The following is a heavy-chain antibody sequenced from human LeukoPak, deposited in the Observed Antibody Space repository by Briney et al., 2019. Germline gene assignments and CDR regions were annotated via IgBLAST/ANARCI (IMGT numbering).Heavy chain of an antibody. CDR1: GFTFSSYS. CDR3: ARGGVVVNDAFDI. V-gene: IGHV3-21*01. Sequence: GGSLRLSCAASGFTFSSYSMNWVRQAPGKGLEWVSSISSSSSYIYYADSVKGRFTISRDNAKNSLYLQMNSLRAEDTAVYYCARGGVVVNDAFDIWGQGTMVTVSS. CDR2: ISSSSSYI. J-gene: IGHJ3*02. D-gene: IGHD3-22*01.